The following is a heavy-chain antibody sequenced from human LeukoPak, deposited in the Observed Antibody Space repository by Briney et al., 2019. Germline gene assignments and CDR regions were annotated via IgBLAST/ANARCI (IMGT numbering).Heavy chain of an antibody. CDR2: ISSSSSYI. V-gene: IGHV3-21*01. D-gene: IGHD5-12*01. CDR3: ARGDIVATIRW. CDR1: EFTFRSHV. Sequence: GGSLRLSCAASEFTFRSHVMSWVRQAPGKGLEWVSSISSSSSYIYYADSVKGRFTISRDNAKNSLYLQMNSLRAEDTAVYYCARGDIVATIRWWGQGTLVTVSS. J-gene: IGHJ4*02.